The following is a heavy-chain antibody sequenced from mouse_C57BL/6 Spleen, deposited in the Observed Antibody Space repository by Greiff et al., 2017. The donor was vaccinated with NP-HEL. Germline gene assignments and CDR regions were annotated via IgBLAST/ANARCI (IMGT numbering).Heavy chain of an antibody. CDR1: GFNIKDDY. Sequence: EVQLQQSGAELVRPGASVKLSCTASGFNIKDDYMHWVKQRPEQGLEWIGWIDPENGDTEYASKFQGKATITADTSSNTAYLQLSSLTSEDTAVYYCTTSGTTVVASYYFDYWGQGTTVTVSS. J-gene: IGHJ2*01. D-gene: IGHD1-1*01. CDR2: IDPENGDT. V-gene: IGHV14-4*01. CDR3: TTSGTTVVASYYFDY.